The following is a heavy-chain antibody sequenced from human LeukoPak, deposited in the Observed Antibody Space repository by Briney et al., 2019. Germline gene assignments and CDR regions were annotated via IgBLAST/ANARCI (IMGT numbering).Heavy chain of an antibody. J-gene: IGHJ4*02. CDR2: IYYSGIT. CDR3: ARDLRGYGENDY. V-gene: IGHV4-31*03. Sequence: SQTLSLTCTVSGGSISSDAYYWSWIRQLPGKGLAWIGYIYYSGITYYNPSLKTRVIISLDTSKNQFSLELTSVTAADTAVYYCARDLRGYGENDYWGQGTLVTVSS. D-gene: IGHD4-17*01. CDR1: GGSISSDAYY.